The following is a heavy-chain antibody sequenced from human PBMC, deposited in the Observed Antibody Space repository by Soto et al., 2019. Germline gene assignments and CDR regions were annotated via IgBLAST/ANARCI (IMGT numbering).Heavy chain of an antibody. J-gene: IGHJ4*02. CDR1: GYTFSNYW. D-gene: IGHD3-22*01. Sequence: PGGSLRLSCAASGYTFSNYWMHWVRQAPGKGLVWVSRVNSDGSITNYADSVKGRFTISRDNAKNTLYLQMNSLRAEDTAVYYCARAGTSGYYNYWGQGTLVT. CDR2: VNSDGSIT. CDR3: ARAGTSGYYNY. V-gene: IGHV3-74*01.